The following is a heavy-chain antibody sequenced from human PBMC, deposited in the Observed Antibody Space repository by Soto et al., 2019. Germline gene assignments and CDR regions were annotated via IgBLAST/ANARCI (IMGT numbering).Heavy chain of an antibody. D-gene: IGHD3-22*01. V-gene: IGHV5-10-1*01. CDR1: GYSYACYW. J-gene: IGHJ4*02. Sequence: GESLKISCNGSGYSYACYWITWVRQKPGKGLEWMGRIDPSDSQTYYSPSFRGHVTISVTKSITTVFLQWSSLRASDTAMYYCARQIYDSDTGPNFQYYFDSWGQGTPVTVSS. CDR3: ARQIYDSDTGPNFQYYFDS. CDR2: IDPSDSQT.